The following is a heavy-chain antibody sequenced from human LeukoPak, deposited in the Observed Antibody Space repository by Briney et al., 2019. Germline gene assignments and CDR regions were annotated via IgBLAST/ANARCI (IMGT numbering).Heavy chain of an antibody. CDR3: AKDMSAYYYDSSGSDY. CDR1: GFTFSSYG. V-gene: IGHV3-33*06. J-gene: IGHJ4*02. CDR2: IWYDGSNK. Sequence: GGSLRLSCAASGFTFSSYGMHWVRQAPGKGLEWVAVIWYDGSNKYYADSVKGRFTISRDNSKSTLYLQMNSLRAEDTAVYYCAKDMSAYYYDSSGSDYWGQGTLVTVSS. D-gene: IGHD3-22*01.